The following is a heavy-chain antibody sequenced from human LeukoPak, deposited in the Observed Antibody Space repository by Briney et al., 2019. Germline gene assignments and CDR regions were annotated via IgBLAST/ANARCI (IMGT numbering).Heavy chain of an antibody. CDR2: ISGGGSYI. CDR3: AREKSGSNAAFDY. V-gene: IGHV3-21*01. D-gene: IGHD1-26*01. J-gene: IGHJ4*02. Sequence: GGSLRLSCAASGFSFSSYSMNWVRQAPGKGLEWVSCISGGGSYIYYADSVKGRFTISRDNAKNSLYLQMNSLRAEDTAVYYCAREKSGSNAAFDYWGQGTLVTVSS. CDR1: GFSFSSYS.